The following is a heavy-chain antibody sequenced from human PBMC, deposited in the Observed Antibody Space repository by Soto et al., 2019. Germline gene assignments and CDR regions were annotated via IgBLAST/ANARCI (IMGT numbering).Heavy chain of an antibody. CDR1: GFTFSSYA. D-gene: IGHD3-22*01. V-gene: IGHV3-23*01. CDR2: IRGSGGST. J-gene: IGHJ4*02. CDR3: AKSGRVTMIVVVITTSGVGPHYFDY. Sequence: EVQLLESGGGLVQPGGSLRLSCAASGFTFSSYAMSWVRQAPGKGLEWVSAIRGSGGSTYYADSVKGRFTISRDNSKNTLYLQMNSLRAEDTAVYYCAKSGRVTMIVVVITTSGVGPHYFDYWGQGTLVTVSS.